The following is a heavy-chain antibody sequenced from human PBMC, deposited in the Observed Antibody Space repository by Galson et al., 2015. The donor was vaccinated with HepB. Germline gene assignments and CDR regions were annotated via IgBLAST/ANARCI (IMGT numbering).Heavy chain of an antibody. Sequence: SVKVSCKASGSTFTGYYMHWVQQAPGQGLEWMGWINPNSGGTNYAQKFQGRVTMTRDTSISTAYMELSRLRSDDTAVYYCARGGYYDSSGYHLPDAFDIWGQGTMVTVSS. CDR1: GSTFTGYY. CDR2: INPNSGGT. J-gene: IGHJ3*02. D-gene: IGHD3-22*01. V-gene: IGHV1-2*02. CDR3: ARGGYYDSSGYHLPDAFDI.